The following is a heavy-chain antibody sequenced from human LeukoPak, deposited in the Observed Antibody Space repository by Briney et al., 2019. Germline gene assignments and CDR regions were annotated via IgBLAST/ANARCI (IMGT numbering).Heavy chain of an antibody. V-gene: IGHV1-69*13. CDR1: GGTFSSYA. D-gene: IGHD6-19*01. CDR3: ARGDSSGWSDFDY. Sequence: ASVKVSCTASGGTFSSYAISWVRQAPGQGLEWMGGIIPIFGTANYAQKFQGRVTITADESTSTAYMELSSLRSEDTAVYYCARGDSSGWSDFDYWGQGTLVTVSS. J-gene: IGHJ4*02. CDR2: IIPIFGTA.